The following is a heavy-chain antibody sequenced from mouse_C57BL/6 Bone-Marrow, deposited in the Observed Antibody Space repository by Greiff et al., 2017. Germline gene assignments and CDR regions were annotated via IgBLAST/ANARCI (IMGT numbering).Heavy chain of an antibody. D-gene: IGHD1-1*01. V-gene: IGHV1-69*01. CDR1: GYTFTSYW. J-gene: IGHJ2*01. Sequence: VQLQQPGAELVMPGASVKLSCKASGYTFTSYWMHWVKQRPGQGLEWIGEIDPSDSYTNYNQKFKGKSTLTVDKSSSTAYMQLSSLTSEDSAVYYCARGDYGSSYGYWGQGTTLTVSS. CDR3: ARGDYGSSYGY. CDR2: IDPSDSYT.